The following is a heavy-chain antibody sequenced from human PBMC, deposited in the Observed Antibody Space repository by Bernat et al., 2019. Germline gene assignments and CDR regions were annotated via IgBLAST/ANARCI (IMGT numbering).Heavy chain of an antibody. Sequence: EVQLVESGGGLVQPGGSLRLSCAASGFTVSSNYMSWVRQAPGKGLEWVSVIYSGGSTYYADSVKGRFTISRDNSKNTLYLQMNSLRAADTAVYYCARELAAAGAKPYGMDVWGQGTTVTVSS. D-gene: IGHD6-13*01. CDR2: IYSGGST. CDR3: ARELAAAGAKPYGMDV. J-gene: IGHJ6*02. V-gene: IGHV3-66*01. CDR1: GFTVSSNY.